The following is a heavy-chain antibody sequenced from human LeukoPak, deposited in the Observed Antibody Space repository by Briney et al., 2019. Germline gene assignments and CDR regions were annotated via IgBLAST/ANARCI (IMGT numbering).Heavy chain of an antibody. D-gene: IGHD3-10*01. CDR3: ARERGVYGSGSTPFDY. Sequence: GGSLRLSCAASGFTFSSYSMNWVRQAPGKGLEWVSSISSSSSYIYYADSVKGRFTISRDNAKNSLYLQMNSLRAEDTAVYYCARERGVYGSGSTPFDYWGQGTLVTVSS. CDR2: ISSSSSYI. CDR1: GFTFSSYS. J-gene: IGHJ4*02. V-gene: IGHV3-21*01.